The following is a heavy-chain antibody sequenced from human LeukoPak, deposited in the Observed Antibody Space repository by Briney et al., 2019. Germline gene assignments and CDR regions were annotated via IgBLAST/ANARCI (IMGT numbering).Heavy chain of an antibody. CDR1: GFTVSSNY. J-gene: IGHJ4*02. V-gene: IGHV3-66*01. Sequence: GGSLRLSCAASGFTVSSNYMSWVRQAPGKGLEWVAVIYNGGGTYYADSVKGRFAISRDNSKNTLYLQINSLRVEDTAVYYCASAPRATINPGYFDYWGQGTLVTVSS. D-gene: IGHD5-12*01. CDR2: IYNGGGT. CDR3: ASAPRATINPGYFDY.